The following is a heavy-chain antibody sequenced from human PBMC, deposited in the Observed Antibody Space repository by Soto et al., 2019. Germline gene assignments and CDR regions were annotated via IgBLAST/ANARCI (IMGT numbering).Heavy chain of an antibody. CDR3: ARDAEGSSSWRGAVDI. D-gene: IGHD6-13*01. J-gene: IGHJ3*02. Sequence: QLQLQESGPGLVKPSETLSLTCTVSGGSISSSSYYWGWIRQPPGKGLEWIGSIYYSGSTYYNPSLKSQVTIAEDTSKNEFSLKLCSVTAADTVVYYCARDAEGSSSWRGAVDIWGQGTMVTLS. CDR1: GGSISSSSYY. CDR2: IYYSGST. V-gene: IGHV4-39*02.